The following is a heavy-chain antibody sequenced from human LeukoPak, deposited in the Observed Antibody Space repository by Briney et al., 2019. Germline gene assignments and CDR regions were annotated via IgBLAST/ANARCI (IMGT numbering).Heavy chain of an antibody. CDR3: ARSPPYNDFWSGKGLLGY. J-gene: IGHJ4*02. CDR2: ISAYNGNT. D-gene: IGHD3-3*01. Sequence: GASVKVSCKASGYTFSSYGFTWVRQAPGQGLEWMGWISAYNGNTKYAQKLQGRVTMTTDTSTSTAYMELRSLRSDDTAMYYCARSPPYNDFWSGKGLLGYWGQGTLVTVSS. CDR1: GYTFSSYG. V-gene: IGHV1-18*01.